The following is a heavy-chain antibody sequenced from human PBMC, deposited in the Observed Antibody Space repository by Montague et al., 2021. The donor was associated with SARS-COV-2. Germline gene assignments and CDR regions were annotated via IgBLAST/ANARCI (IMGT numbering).Heavy chain of an antibody. CDR3: ARLGDGVVPSPILGVGPYYSYYYMDV. V-gene: IGHV4-34*01. Sequence: SETLSLTCAVHGGSFSTYSWNWTRQPPGKGLEWIGEIHHGGSTNYNPSLKSRVTISADTSKNQFSLKLTSVVAADTAVYYCARLGDGVVPSPILGVGPYYSYYYMDVWGKGTTVTVSS. J-gene: IGHJ6*03. CDR2: IHHGGST. CDR1: GGSFSTYS. D-gene: IGHD3-10*01.